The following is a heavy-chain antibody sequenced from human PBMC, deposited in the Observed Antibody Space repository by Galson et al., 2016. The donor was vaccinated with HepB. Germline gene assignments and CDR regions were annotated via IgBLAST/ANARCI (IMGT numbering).Heavy chain of an antibody. D-gene: IGHD2-21*01. CDR3: TRGWIREYSSGNGGGNGGDH. CDR2: LYASGKT. J-gene: IGHJ4*02. CDR1: GFIVSSNY. Sequence: SLRLSCAASGFIVSSNYMNWVRQAPGNGLEWVSVLYASGKTYYADSVKGRFTISRDNSKIILFLQMNSLRAEDTAVYYCTRGWIREYSSGNGGGNGGDHWGQGTLVTVSS. V-gene: IGHV3-53*01.